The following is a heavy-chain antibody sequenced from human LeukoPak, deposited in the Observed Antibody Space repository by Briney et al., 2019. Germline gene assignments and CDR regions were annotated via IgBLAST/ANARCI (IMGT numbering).Heavy chain of an antibody. J-gene: IGHJ4*02. CDR2: ISAYNGNT. CDR3: ARARGFVVVPAATYYFDY. D-gene: IGHD2-2*01. Sequence: ASVKVSCKASGYTFTSYDISWVRQAPGQGLEWMGWISAYNGNTNYAQKLQGRVTMTTDTSTSTAYMELRSLRSDDTAVYYCARARGFVVVPAATYYFDYWGQGTLVTVSS. V-gene: IGHV1-18*01. CDR1: GYTFTSYD.